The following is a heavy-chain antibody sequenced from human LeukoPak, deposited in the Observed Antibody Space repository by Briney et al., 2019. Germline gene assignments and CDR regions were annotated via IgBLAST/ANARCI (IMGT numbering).Heavy chain of an antibody. CDR2: ISAYNGNT. CDR3: ARDLPTRDYYDSSGYYRY. D-gene: IGHD3-22*01. Sequence: ASVKVSCKASGYTFPSYGISWVRQAPGQGLEWMGWISAYNGNTNYAQKLQGRVTMTTDTSTSTAYMELRSLRSDDTAVYYCARDLPTRDYYDSSGYYRYWGQGTLATVSS. V-gene: IGHV1-18*01. CDR1: GYTFPSYG. J-gene: IGHJ4*02.